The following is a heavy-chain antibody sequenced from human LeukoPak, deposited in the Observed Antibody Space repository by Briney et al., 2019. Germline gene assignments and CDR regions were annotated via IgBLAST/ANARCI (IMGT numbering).Heavy chain of an antibody. V-gene: IGHV1-18*01. CDR2: ISAYNGDT. J-gene: IGHJ3*02. D-gene: IGHD3-22*01. CDR1: GYTFTSYS. Sequence: ASVKVSCKASGYTFTSYSISRVRQAPGQGLGWMGWISAYNGDTNYAQKLQGRVTMTTDTSTSTAYMELRSLRSDDTAVYYCARDRRSWYYDSSGYPNYDAFDIWGQGTMVTVSS. CDR3: ARDRRSWYYDSSGYPNYDAFDI.